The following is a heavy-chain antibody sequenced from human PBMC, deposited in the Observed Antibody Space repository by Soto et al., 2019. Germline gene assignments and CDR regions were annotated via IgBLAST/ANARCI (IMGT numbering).Heavy chain of an antibody. V-gene: IGHV1-46*01. Sequence: ASVKVSCKASGYTFTSYYMHWVRQAPGQGLEWMGIINPSGGSTSYAQKFQGRVTMTGDTSTSTVYVELSSLRSEDTAVYYCASDCNGFGDHRLDDWGQAPPVTVTS. CDR2: INPSGGST. J-gene: IGHJ6*02. D-gene: IGHD6-19*01. CDR1: GYTFTSYY. CDR3: ASDCNGFGDHRLDD.